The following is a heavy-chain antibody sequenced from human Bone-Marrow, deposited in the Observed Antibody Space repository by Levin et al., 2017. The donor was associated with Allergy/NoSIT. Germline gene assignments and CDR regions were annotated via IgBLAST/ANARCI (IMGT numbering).Heavy chain of an antibody. Sequence: PGGSLRLSCVASGFKFDEYAMHWVRQAPGKGLEWVSGISWNSGDIDYADSVKGRFTIARDNAKKSLSLQMNSLRIEDTALYYCAKGGGDILTGYRHYGMDVWGQGTTITVSS. J-gene: IGHJ6*02. D-gene: IGHD3-9*01. CDR1: GFKFDEYA. CDR2: ISWNSGDI. CDR3: AKGGGDILTGYRHYGMDV. V-gene: IGHV3-9*01.